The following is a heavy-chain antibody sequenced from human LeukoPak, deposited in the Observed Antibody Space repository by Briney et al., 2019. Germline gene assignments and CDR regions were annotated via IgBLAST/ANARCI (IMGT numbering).Heavy chain of an antibody. D-gene: IGHD3-10*01. CDR3: ARTGPSSGWLWFGELVHY. V-gene: IGHV3-48*01. CDR2: ITGGSSTIT. Sequence: SGGSLRLSCAASGFTFSSYSMNWVRQAPGKGLEWLSYITGGSSTITYYADSVKGRFTISRDNSKNTLYLQMNSLRAGDTAVYYCARTGPSSGWLWFGELVHYWGQGTLVTVSS. CDR1: GFTFSSYS. J-gene: IGHJ4*02.